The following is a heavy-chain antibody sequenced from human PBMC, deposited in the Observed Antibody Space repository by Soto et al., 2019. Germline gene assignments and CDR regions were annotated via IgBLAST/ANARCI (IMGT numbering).Heavy chain of an antibody. J-gene: IGHJ4*02. CDR1: GFTFSSYG. CDR3: AKDHSSSWYGFGY. Sequence: GGSLRLSCAASGFTFSSYGMHWVRQAPGKGLEWVAVISYDGSNKYYADSVKGRFTISRDNSKNTLYLQMDSLRAEDTAVYYCAKDHSSSWYGFGYWGQGTLVTVSS. CDR2: ISYDGSNK. V-gene: IGHV3-30*18. D-gene: IGHD6-13*01.